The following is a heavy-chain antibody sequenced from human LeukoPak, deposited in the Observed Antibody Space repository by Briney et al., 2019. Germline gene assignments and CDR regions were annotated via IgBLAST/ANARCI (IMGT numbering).Heavy chain of an antibody. CDR2: IYYSGST. CDR3: ARAPPWFYDSSGYLGAFDI. Sequence: SETLSLTCTVSGGSISSSSYYWGWIRQPPGKGLEWIGSIYYSGSTYYSPSLKSRVTISVDTYKNQFSLKLSSVTAADTAVYYCARAPPWFYDSSGYLGAFDIWGQGTMVTVSS. CDR1: GGSISSSSYY. J-gene: IGHJ3*02. V-gene: IGHV4-39*07. D-gene: IGHD3-22*01.